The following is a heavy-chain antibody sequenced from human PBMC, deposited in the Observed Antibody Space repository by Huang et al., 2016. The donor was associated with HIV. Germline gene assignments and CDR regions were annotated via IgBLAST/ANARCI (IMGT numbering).Heavy chain of an antibody. CDR3: ARRYNSRRDY. J-gene: IGHJ4*02. CDR2: INHSGNT. CDR1: GGSFSGYY. D-gene: IGHD3-22*01. V-gene: IGHV4-34*02. Sequence: QVQLEQWGAGLLKASETLSLTCAVYGGSFSGYYWNWLSQAPGKGLEWVGEINHSGNTNYNPALKSSVNMSVDTSKSQCSLYLTSLSAADTGTYFCARRYNSRRDYWGRGTLVTVHS.